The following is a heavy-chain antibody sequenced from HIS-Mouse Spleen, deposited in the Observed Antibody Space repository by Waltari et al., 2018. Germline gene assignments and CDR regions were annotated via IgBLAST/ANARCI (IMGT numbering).Heavy chain of an antibody. Sequence: QVQLVQSGAEVTKPGASVKVSCKASGYNFTSYDINWARQATGQGLEGMGWMNPNSGGTNYAQKFQGRVTMTRDTSISTAYMELSRLRSDDTAVYYCARGTGTDAFDIWGQGTMVTVSS. CDR3: ARGTGTDAFDI. CDR2: MNPNSGGT. D-gene: IGHD1-1*01. CDR1: GYNFTSYD. J-gene: IGHJ3*02. V-gene: IGHV1-2*02.